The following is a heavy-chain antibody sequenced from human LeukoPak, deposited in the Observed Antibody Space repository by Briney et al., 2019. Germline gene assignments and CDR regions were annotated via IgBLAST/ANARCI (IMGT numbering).Heavy chain of an antibody. CDR2: ISYDGSNK. J-gene: IGHJ3*02. D-gene: IGHD3-16*01. CDR3: ARPRGPADAFDI. CDR1: GFTFSSYG. Sequence: GRSLRLSCAASGFTFSSYGMHWVRQAPGKGLEWVAVISYDGSNKYYADSVKGRFTISRDNSKNTLYLQMNSLRAEDTAVYYCARPRGPADAFDIWGQGTMVTVSS. V-gene: IGHV3-30*03.